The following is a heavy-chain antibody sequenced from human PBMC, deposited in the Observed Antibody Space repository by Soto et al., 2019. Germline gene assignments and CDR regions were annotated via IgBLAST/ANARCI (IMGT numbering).Heavy chain of an antibody. Sequence: LSLTCAVYGGSFSGYYWSWIRQPPGKGLEWIGEIYRTGSTNYNPSLKSRVTISLDKSENQFSLKVTSLTAADTAVYYCASRDPGTSVDYWGQGTLVTVSS. J-gene: IGHJ4*02. CDR1: GGSFSGYY. CDR3: ASRDPGTSVDY. CDR2: IYRTGST. D-gene: IGHD1-7*01. V-gene: IGHV4-34*01.